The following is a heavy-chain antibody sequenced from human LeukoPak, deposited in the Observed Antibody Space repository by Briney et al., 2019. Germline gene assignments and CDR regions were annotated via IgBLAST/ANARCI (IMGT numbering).Heavy chain of an antibody. J-gene: IGHJ5*02. D-gene: IGHD6-13*01. Sequence: PGGSLRLSCAGSGFSFSSYWMSWVRQVPGKGLEWVANIKEDGSEKNYVDSVKGRFTISRENAKNLVYLQMNSLRAEDTAVYYCARDGTHSSWYSEGWFDPWGQGTLVTVSS. CDR3: ARDGTHSSWYSEGWFDP. CDR2: IKEDGSEK. CDR1: GFSFSSYW. V-gene: IGHV3-7*01.